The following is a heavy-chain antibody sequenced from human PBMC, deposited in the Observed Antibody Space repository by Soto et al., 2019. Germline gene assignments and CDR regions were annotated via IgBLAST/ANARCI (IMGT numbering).Heavy chain of an antibody. V-gene: IGHV3-30-3*01. Sequence: QVQLVESGGGVVQPGNSLRLSCAGSGFPFSAEAMHWVRQAPGKGLEWVAAISYDGNNKNHADSVKGRITVSRDNSKNTLYLQIYRLRPEDTAVYYCAREYGSGWCLDYWGQGSLVTVSS. CDR1: GFPFSAEA. D-gene: IGHD6-13*01. CDR3: AREYGSGWCLDY. J-gene: IGHJ4*02. CDR2: ISYDGNNK.